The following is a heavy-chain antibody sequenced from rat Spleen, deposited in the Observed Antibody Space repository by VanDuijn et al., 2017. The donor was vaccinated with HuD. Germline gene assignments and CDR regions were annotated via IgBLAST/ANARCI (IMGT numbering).Heavy chain of an antibody. J-gene: IGHJ2*01. V-gene: IGHV6-6*01. CDR3: ASDDGSYYHY. CDR1: GFTFSTAW. CDR2: IKAKSNNYAT. D-gene: IGHD1-12*02. Sequence: EVQVLESGGGLVQPGNSLKLSCATSGFTFSTAWMYWYRQFPEKRLEWVARIKAKSNNYATDYTESVKGRFTISRDDSKSSIYLQMNNLKEEETAIYYCASDDGSYYHYWGQGVMVTVSS.